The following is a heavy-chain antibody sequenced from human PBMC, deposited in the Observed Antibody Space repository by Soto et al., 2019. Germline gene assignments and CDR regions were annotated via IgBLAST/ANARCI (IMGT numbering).Heavy chain of an antibody. Sequence: SLKISCAASGFTFDDYAMHWVRQAPGKGLEWVSGISWNSGSIGYADSVKGRFTISRDNAKNTLYLQMNSLRDEATALYYCAKDIKRDDSNAFDYWGQGTLVTVSS. CDR2: ISWNSGSI. D-gene: IGHD3-22*01. CDR1: GFTFDDYA. J-gene: IGHJ4*02. V-gene: IGHV3-9*01. CDR3: AKDIKRDDSNAFDY.